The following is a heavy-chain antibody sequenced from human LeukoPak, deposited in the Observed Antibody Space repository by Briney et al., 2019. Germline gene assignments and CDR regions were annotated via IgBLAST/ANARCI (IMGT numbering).Heavy chain of an antibody. CDR3: AKDGGRGVIDY. J-gene: IGHJ4*02. V-gene: IGHV3-30*02. CDR2: IRYEGSDK. CDR1: GFTFSSYG. D-gene: IGHD2-15*01. Sequence: GGSLRLSCAASGFTFSSYGMHWVRQAPGKGLEWVTFIRYEGSDKYYEDSVKGRFTTSRDNSKNTLYLQMNSLRAEDTAVYYCAKDGGRGVIDYWGQGTLVTVSS.